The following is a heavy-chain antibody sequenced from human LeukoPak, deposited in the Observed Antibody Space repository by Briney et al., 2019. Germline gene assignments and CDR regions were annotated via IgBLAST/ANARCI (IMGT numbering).Heavy chain of an antibody. J-gene: IGHJ6*02. V-gene: IGHV4-59*08. Sequence: SETLSLTCTVSGGSISSYYWSWIRQPPGKGLEWIGYIYYSGSTNYNPSLKSRVTISVDTSKNQFSLKPSSVTAADTAVYYCARRRLWSTVTTDGNYYYYYGMDVWGQGTTVTVSS. D-gene: IGHD4-4*01. CDR3: ARRRLWSTVTTDGNYYYYYGMDV. CDR2: IYYSGST. CDR1: GGSISSYY.